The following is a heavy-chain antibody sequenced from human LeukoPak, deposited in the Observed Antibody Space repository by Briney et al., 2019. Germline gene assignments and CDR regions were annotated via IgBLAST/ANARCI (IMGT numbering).Heavy chain of an antibody. D-gene: IGHD6-19*01. CDR2: TYYRSKWYN. Sequence: SQTLSLTCVVSGDSVSSKNGAWNWIRQSPSRGLEWLGRTYYRSKWYNDYAESMEGRMTISQDASKNQYSLHLNSVTPDDTAVYYCARDFGTTGWHTFDYWGQGTLVTVSS. CDR3: ARDFGTTGWHTFDY. CDR1: GDSVSSKNGA. J-gene: IGHJ4*02. V-gene: IGHV6-1*01.